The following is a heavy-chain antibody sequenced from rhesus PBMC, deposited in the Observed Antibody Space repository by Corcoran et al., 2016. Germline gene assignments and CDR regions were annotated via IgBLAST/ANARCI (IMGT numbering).Heavy chain of an antibody. V-gene: IGHV4S10*01. J-gene: IGHJ2*01. CDR2: IYGSSSST. Sequence: QVQLQESGPGLVKPSETLSLTCAVSGASISDSYRWSWIRQSPGKGLEWIGYIYGSSSSTNYNPSLESRVTISKDTSKIQFSVKLTYVTAADTAVYYCARFDLWQRYFDVWGPGTPITISS. D-gene: IGHD2-27*01. CDR1: GASISDSYR. CDR3: ARFDLWQRYFDV.